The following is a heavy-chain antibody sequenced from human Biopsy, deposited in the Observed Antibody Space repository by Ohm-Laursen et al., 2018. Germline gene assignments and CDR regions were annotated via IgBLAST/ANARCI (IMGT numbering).Heavy chain of an antibody. D-gene: IGHD3-22*01. CDR1: GYTFISFG. V-gene: IGHV1-18*01. CDR2: IGGDNGDT. Sequence: ESSVKVSCKASGYTFISFGITWVRPAPGQGLEWVGYIGGDNGDTKYAQKFQGRVTMTTDTSTSTAYMELRSLRSDDTAFYYCARDGKYDSRGYWGPGTLVTVSS. CDR3: ARDGKYDSRGY. J-gene: IGHJ4*02.